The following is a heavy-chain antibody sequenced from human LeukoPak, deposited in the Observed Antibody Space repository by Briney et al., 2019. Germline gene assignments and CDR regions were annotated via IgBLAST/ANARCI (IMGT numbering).Heavy chain of an antibody. CDR2: INHSGST. Sequence: SETLSLTCAVYGGSFSGYYWSWIRQPPGKGLEWIGEINHSGSTNYNPSLKSRVTISVDTSKNQFSLKLSSVTAADTAVYYCARGPDGYCSSTSCSFIDIWGQGTIVTVSS. CDR1: GGSFSGYY. CDR3: ARGPDGYCSSTSCSFIDI. V-gene: IGHV4-34*01. D-gene: IGHD2-2*03. J-gene: IGHJ3*02.